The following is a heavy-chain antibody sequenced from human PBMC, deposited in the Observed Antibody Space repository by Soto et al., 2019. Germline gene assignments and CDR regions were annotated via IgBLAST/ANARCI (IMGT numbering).Heavy chain of an antibody. V-gene: IGHV3-30-3*01. D-gene: IGHD3-22*01. J-gene: IGHJ4*02. CDR3: ATMGMIDY. CDR1: GFTFSSYA. CDR2: ISYDGSNK. Sequence: GGSLILSCAASGFTFSSYAMHWVRQAPGKGLEWVAVISYDGSNKYYADSVKGRFTISRDNSKNTLYLQMNSLRAEDTAVYYCATMGMIDYWGQGTLVTVSS.